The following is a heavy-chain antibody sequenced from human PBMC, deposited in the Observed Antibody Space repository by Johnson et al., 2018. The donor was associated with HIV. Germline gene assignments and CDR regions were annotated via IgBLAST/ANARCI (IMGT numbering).Heavy chain of an antibody. V-gene: IGHV3-30*03. CDR3: ARGAAFDI. J-gene: IGHJ3*02. CDR2: ISYDGSNK. Sequence: QVQLVESGGGVVQPGWSLRLSCAASGFTFSSYGMHWVRQAPVKGLEWVAVISYDGSNKYYADSVKGRFTISRDNSKNTLYLQMNSLKVEDTAVYYCARGAAFDIWGQGTMVIVSS. CDR1: GFTFSSYG.